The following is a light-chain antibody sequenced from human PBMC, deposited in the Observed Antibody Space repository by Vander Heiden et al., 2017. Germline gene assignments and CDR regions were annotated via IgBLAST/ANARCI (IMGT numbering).Light chain of an antibody. V-gene: IGLV2-14*01. CDR1: SSDVGGYNY. CDR2: EVS. J-gene: IGLJ3*02. Sequence: QSALTQPASVSGSPGQSITLSCTGTSSDVGGYNYVSWYQQHPGKAPQLMIYEVSNRASGVSNRFSGSKSGNTASLTISGLQAEDEADYYCSSYTSSSVGVFGGGTKLTVL. CDR3: SSYTSSSVGV.